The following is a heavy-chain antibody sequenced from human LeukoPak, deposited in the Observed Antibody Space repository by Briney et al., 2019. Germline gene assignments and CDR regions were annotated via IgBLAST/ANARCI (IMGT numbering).Heavy chain of an antibody. D-gene: IGHD4-17*01. CDR3: ARGGTVTNFGY. J-gene: IGHJ4*02. CDR2: ISSSSSYI. Sequence: GGSLRLSCAASGFTFSSYSMNWVRQAPGKGLEWVSSISSSSSYIYYADSVKGRFTTSRDNAKNSLYLQMNSLRAEDTAVYYCARGGTVTNFGYWGQGTLVTVSS. V-gene: IGHV3-21*01. CDR1: GFTFSSYS.